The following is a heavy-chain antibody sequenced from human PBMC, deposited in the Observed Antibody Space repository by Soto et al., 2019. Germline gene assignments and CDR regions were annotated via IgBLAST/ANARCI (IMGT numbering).Heavy chain of an antibody. CDR1: GFTFSSYG. Sequence: AGGSLRLSCAASGFTFSSYGMHWVRQAPGKGLEWVAVIWYDGSNKYYADSVKGRFTISRDNSKNTLYLQMNSLRAEDTAVYYCARGDTVEVVITGDAFDIWGQGTMVTVSS. D-gene: IGHD3-22*01. CDR2: IWYDGSNK. J-gene: IGHJ3*02. V-gene: IGHV3-33*01. CDR3: ARGDTVEVVITGDAFDI.